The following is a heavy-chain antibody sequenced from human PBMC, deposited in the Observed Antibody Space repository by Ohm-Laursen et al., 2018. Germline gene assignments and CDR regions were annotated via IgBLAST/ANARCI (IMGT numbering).Heavy chain of an antibody. CDR2: ISSNGGST. J-gene: IGHJ4*02. Sequence: SLRLSCAASGFTFSSYSMNWVRQAPGKGLEYVSAISSNGGSTYYANSVKGRFTISRDNSKNTLYLQMGSLRAEDMAVYYCARENSNYVYFDYWGQGTLVTVSS. V-gene: IGHV3-64*01. CDR3: ARENSNYVYFDY. D-gene: IGHD4-11*01. CDR1: GFTFSSYS.